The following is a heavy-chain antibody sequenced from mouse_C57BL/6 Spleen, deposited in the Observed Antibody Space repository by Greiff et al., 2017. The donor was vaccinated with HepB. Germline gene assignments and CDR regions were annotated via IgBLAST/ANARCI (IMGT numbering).Heavy chain of an antibody. CDR3: ASGKSFDY. CDR2: IDPSDSYT. J-gene: IGHJ2*01. Sequence: QVQLQQPGAELVKPGASVKLSCKASGYTFTSYWMQWVKQRPGQGLEWIGEIDPSDSYTNYNQKFKGKATLTVDTSTSTAYMQLSSLTSEDSAVYYCASGKSFDYWGQGTTLTVSS. CDR1: GYTFTSYW. V-gene: IGHV1-50*01.